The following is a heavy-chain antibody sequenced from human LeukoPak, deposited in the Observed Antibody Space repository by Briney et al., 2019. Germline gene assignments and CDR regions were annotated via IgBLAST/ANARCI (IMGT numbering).Heavy chain of an antibody. CDR1: GFTLSSYA. Sequence: GGSLSLSCAPSGFTLSSYAMSWVREAPGEGLECGSAITGSGGSPYSAAPVKGRFTISRDNSKNTLYLQMNSLRAEDTAVYYCAKDAVRGACYYWGQGTLVTVSS. D-gene: IGHD3-10*01. CDR2: ITGSGGSP. V-gene: IGHV3-23*01. J-gene: IGHJ4*02. CDR3: AKDAVRGACYY.